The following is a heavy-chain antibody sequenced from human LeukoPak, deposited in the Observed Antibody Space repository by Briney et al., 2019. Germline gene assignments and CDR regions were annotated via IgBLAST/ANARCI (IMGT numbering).Heavy chain of an antibody. Sequence: ASVKVSCKASGYTFTTYGISWVRQAPGQGPEWMGWVSGNNGNTNYAQKLQGRVTMTTDTSTNTAYMELRSLRSDDTAVYYCARDFDVWGQGTMVTVSS. V-gene: IGHV1-18*01. CDR3: ARDFDV. CDR2: VSGNNGNT. CDR1: GYTFTTYG. J-gene: IGHJ3*01.